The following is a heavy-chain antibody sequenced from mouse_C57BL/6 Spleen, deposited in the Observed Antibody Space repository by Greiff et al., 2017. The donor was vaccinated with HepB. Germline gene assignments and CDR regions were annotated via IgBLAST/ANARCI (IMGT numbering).Heavy chain of an antibody. D-gene: IGHD2-3*01. CDR1: GYSITSGYY. V-gene: IGHV3-6*01. Sequence: EVKLQQSGPGLVKPSQSLSLTCSVTGYSITSGYYWNWIRQFPGNKLEWMGYISYDGSNNYNPSPKNRISITRDTSKNQFFLKLNSVTTEDTATYYCARYSYDGLRVRGFAYWGQGTLVTVSA. CDR3: ARYSYDGLRVRGFAY. J-gene: IGHJ3*01. CDR2: ISYDGSN.